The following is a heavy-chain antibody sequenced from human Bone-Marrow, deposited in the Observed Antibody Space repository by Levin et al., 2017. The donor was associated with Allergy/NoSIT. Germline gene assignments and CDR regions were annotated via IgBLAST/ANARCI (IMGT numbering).Heavy chain of an antibody. V-gene: IGHV3-21*01. CDR2: ISGRSSYI. J-gene: IGHJ4*02. CDR3: ARASDYGERDY. D-gene: IGHD4-17*01. Sequence: AGESLKISCAASGFSFSDYNMNWVRQAPGKGLEWVSTISGRSSYIIYADSVKGRFTISRDNAKNSLFLQMNSLRAEDTAVYYCARASDYGERDYWGQGALVNVSS. CDR1: GFSFSDYN.